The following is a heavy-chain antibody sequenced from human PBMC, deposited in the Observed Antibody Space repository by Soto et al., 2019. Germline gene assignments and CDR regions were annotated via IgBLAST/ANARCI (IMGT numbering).Heavy chain of an antibody. CDR3: ARSPCFSTSCFYNWFDP. J-gene: IGHJ5*02. CDR2: IIPIFGTT. D-gene: IGHD2-2*01. V-gene: IGHV1-69*13. CDR1: GGTFHSYA. Sequence: ASVKVSCKASGGTFHSYAISWVRQAPGQGLEWMGGIIPIFGTTNYAQNFQGRVTITADESTNTAYMELSSLRSEDTAVYYCARSPCFSTSCFYNWFDPWGQGTLVTVSS.